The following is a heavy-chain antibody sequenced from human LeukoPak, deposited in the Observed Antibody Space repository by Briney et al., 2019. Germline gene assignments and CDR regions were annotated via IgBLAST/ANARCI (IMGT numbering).Heavy chain of an antibody. J-gene: IGHJ5*02. CDR2: IYPGDSDT. V-gene: IGHV5-51*01. Sequence: GESLKISCKGSGYSFTSYWIGWLRQMPGKGLEWMGIIYPGDSDTRYSPSFQGQVTISADKSISTAYLQWSSLKASDTAMYYCARAVAGLTTEFDPWGQGTLVTVSS. CDR3: ARAVAGLTTEFDP. D-gene: IGHD6-19*01. CDR1: GYSFTSYW.